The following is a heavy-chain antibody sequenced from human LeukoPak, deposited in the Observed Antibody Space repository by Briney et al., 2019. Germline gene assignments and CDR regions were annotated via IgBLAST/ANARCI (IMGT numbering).Heavy chain of an antibody. CDR2: IIPIFGTA. CDR1: GGTFSSYA. CDR3: ASHPLGYSSSWYYFDY. V-gene: IGHV1-69*13. J-gene: IGHJ4*02. D-gene: IGHD6-13*01. Sequence: SVTVSCTASGGTFSSYAISWVRQAPGQGLEWMGGIIPIFGTANYAQKFQGRVTITADESTSTAYMELSSLRSEDTAVYYCASHPLGYSSSWYYFDYWGQGTLVTVSS.